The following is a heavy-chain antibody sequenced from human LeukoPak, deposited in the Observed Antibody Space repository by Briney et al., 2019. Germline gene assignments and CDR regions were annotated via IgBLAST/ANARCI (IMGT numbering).Heavy chain of an antibody. J-gene: IGHJ3*02. Sequence: GGSLRLSCAASGFTFSSYSMNWVRQAPGKGLEWVSSISSSSSYIYYADSVKGRFTISRDNAKNSLNLQMNSLRAEDTAVYYCARTIFGVVTHAFDIWGQGTMVTVSS. D-gene: IGHD3-3*01. CDR3: ARTIFGVVTHAFDI. CDR2: ISSSSSYI. V-gene: IGHV3-21*01. CDR1: GFTFSSYS.